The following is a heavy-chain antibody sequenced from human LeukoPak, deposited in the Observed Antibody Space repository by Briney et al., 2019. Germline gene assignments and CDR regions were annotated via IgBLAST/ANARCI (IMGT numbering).Heavy chain of an antibody. V-gene: IGHV3-21*01. CDR3: ARMEDYGDSKSDY. CDR1: GFTFSSCS. Sequence: PGGSLRLSCAASGFTFSSCSMNWVRQAPGKGLEWVSSISSSSSYIYYADSVKGRFTISRDNAKNSLYLQMNSLRAEDTAVYYCARMEDYGDSKSDYWGQGTLVTVSS. D-gene: IGHD4-17*01. J-gene: IGHJ4*02. CDR2: ISSSSSYI.